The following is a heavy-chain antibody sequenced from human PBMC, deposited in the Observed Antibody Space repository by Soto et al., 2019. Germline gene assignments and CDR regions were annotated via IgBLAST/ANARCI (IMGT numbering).Heavy chain of an antibody. Sequence: QVQLQESGPGLVKPSQTLSLTCTVSGGSISSGGYYWSWIRQHPGKGLEWIGYIFYSGSTYYDPSINSRVTISVDTSKNQFALKLSSVTAADTALYYCARAPGDYFDYWGQGTLVTVSS. V-gene: IGHV4-31*03. CDR1: GGSISSGGYY. J-gene: IGHJ4*02. CDR3: ARAPGDYFDY. CDR2: IFYSGST.